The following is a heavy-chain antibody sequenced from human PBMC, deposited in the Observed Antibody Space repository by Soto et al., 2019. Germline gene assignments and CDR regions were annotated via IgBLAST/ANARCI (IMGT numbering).Heavy chain of an antibody. J-gene: IGHJ6*02. V-gene: IGHV1-69*13. CDR1: GGTFSSYA. CDR2: IIPIFGTA. Sequence: SVQVSCKASGGTFSSYAISWVRQAPGQGLEWMGGIIPIFGTANYAQKFQGRVTITADESTSTAYMELSSLRSDDTAVYYCARDVTIFGVVIISYGSYYYGMDVWGQGTTVTVSS. CDR3: ARDVTIFGVVIISYGSYYYGMDV. D-gene: IGHD3-3*01.